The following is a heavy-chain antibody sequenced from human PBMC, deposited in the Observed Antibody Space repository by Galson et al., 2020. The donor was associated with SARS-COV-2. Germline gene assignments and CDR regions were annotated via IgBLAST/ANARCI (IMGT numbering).Heavy chain of an antibody. D-gene: IGHD2-15*01. CDR3: TDSILIRSFDH. CDR1: GFSLSASGEA. J-gene: IGHJ4*02. CDR2: IYWNDDK. Sequence: SGPTLVKPTQTLTLTCTFSGFSLSASGEAVGWIRQPPGKPLEWLALIYWNDDKHYSPSLKSRLTVTKDTSKDQVVLTMTNVDPMDTATYYCTDSILIRSFDHWGQGTLVSVSS. V-gene: IGHV2-5*01.